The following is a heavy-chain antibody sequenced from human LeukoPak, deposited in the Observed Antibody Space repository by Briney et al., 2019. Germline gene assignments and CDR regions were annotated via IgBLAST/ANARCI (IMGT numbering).Heavy chain of an antibody. CDR1: GGSINSNSYY. D-gene: IGHD2-8*01. CDR3: ARRYCANGVCYRSGFDI. Sequence: SETLSLTCTVSGGSINSNSYYWGWIRQPPGKGLEWIGSIYYSGSTYYNLSLKSRVTISVDTSKNQFSLKLNSVTAADTAVYYCARRYCANGVCYRSGFDIWGQGTMVTVSS. CDR2: IYYSGST. J-gene: IGHJ3*02. V-gene: IGHV4-39*07.